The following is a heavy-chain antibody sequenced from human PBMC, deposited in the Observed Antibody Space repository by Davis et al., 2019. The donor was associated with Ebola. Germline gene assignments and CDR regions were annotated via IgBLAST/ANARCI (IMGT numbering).Heavy chain of an antibody. CDR3: ARSRVVPAAIGNPFDY. CDR1: GFTFSSYG. J-gene: IGHJ4*02. CDR2: IRYDGSNK. D-gene: IGHD2-2*01. Sequence: GESLKISCAASGFTFSSYGMHWVRQAPGKGLEWVAFIRYDGSNKYYADSVKGRFTISRDNSKNTLYLQMNSLRAEDTAVYYCARSRVVPAAIGNPFDYWGQGTLVTVSS. V-gene: IGHV3-30*02.